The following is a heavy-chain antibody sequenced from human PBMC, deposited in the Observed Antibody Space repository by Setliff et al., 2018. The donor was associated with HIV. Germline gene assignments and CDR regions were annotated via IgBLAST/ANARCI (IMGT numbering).Heavy chain of an antibody. Sequence: ASVKVSCKASGYTFTNYGINWVRQAPGQGLEWLGWISAYNGDTNYAQKLQGRVTMTTDSSTNTAYMELRSLRSDDTAVYYCARGHSSSWTGWFDPWGQGTLVTVS. J-gene: IGHJ5*02. CDR1: GYTFTNYG. V-gene: IGHV1-18*01. CDR3: ARGHSSSWTGWFDP. CDR2: ISAYNGDT. D-gene: IGHD6-13*01.